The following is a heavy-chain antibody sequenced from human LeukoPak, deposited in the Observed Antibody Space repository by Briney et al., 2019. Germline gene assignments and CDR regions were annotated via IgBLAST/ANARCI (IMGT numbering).Heavy chain of an antibody. Sequence: SETLSLTCTVSGGSISSGSYYWSWIRQPAGKGLEWIGRIYTSGSTNYNPSLKSRVTISVDTSKNQFSLKLSSVTAADTVVYYCARDRTKLGITYYFDYWGQGTLVTVSS. CDR3: ARDRTKLGITYYFDY. CDR2: IYTSGST. J-gene: IGHJ4*02. CDR1: GGSISSGSYY. D-gene: IGHD7-27*01. V-gene: IGHV4-61*02.